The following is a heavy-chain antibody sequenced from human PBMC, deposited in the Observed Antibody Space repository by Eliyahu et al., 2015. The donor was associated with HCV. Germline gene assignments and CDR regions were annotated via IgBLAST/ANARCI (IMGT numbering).Heavy chain of an antibody. D-gene: IGHD1-7*01. V-gene: IGHV3-23*01. Sequence: EVELLESGGGWVQPGGSLRLSCVGTGFPFRKHAMNWVRQAPGKGLEWVSVISGSGAASYYTDSVGGRLATSRDNSKNTLYLQMTNLRVEDTAVYYCARDNLELRGGYLNAWGPGTLVTVSS. CDR2: ISGSGAAS. CDR3: ARDNLELRGGYLNA. CDR1: GFPFRKHA. J-gene: IGHJ5*02.